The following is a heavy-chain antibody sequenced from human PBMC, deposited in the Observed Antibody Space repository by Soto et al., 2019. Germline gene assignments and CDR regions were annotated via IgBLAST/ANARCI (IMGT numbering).Heavy chain of an antibody. D-gene: IGHD4-17*01. CDR1: GVSVSSGSFY. Sequence: SETLSLTCTVSGVSVSSGSFYWAWIQQPPGKGLEWIGFGSYSGTTNYKPSLKSRVTISVDTSRSQISLKVSSLTAADTAVYYCARGATVTQYDYWGQGTLVTVSS. V-gene: IGHV4-61*01. CDR2: GSYSGTT. CDR3: ARGATVTQYDY. J-gene: IGHJ4*02.